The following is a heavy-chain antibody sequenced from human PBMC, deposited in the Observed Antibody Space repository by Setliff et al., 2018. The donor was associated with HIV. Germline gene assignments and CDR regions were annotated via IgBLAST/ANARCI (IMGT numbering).Heavy chain of an antibody. CDR2: MNPNSGNT. V-gene: IGHV1-8*01. D-gene: IGHD5-12*01. CDR3: ARGIVWGSAYVYYFDS. J-gene: IGHJ4*02. Sequence: ASVKVSCKASGYTFTNYDIIWVRQATGQGLEWMGWMNPNSGNTGYTQQFQGRVTMTRNTSISTAYMELSSLRSEDTAVYYCARGIVWGSAYVYYFDSWGQGTLVTVSS. CDR1: GYTFTNYD.